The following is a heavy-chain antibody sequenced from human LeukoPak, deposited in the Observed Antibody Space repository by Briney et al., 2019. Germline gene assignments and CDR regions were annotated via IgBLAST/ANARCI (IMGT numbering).Heavy chain of an antibody. J-gene: IGHJ6*02. Sequence: GGSLRLSCAASGFTFSSYGMHWVRQAPGKGLEWVAVISYDGSNKYYADSVKGRFTISRDNSKNTLYLQMNSLRAEDTAVYYCAPGPLERPYYYYCMDVWGQGTTVTVSS. V-gene: IGHV3-30*03. CDR2: ISYDGSNK. CDR1: GFTFSSYG. CDR3: APGPLERPYYYYCMDV. D-gene: IGHD1-1*01.